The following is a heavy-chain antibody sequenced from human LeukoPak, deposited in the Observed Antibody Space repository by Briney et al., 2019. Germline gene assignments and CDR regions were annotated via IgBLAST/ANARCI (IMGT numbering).Heavy chain of an antibody. D-gene: IGHD6-19*01. J-gene: IGHJ6*02. Sequence: GGSLKLSCAASGFTFSGSAMHWVRQASGQGLEWVGRIRSKANSYATAYAASVKGRFTLSRDDSKNTAYLQMNSLKTEDTAVYYCTRRRIAVAGINYYYYGMDVWGQGTTVTVSS. V-gene: IGHV3-73*01. CDR1: GFTFSGSA. CDR2: IRSKANSYAT. CDR3: TRRRIAVAGINYYYYGMDV.